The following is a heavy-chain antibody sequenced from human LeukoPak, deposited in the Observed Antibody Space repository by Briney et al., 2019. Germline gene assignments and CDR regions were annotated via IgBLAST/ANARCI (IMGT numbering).Heavy chain of an antibody. J-gene: IGHJ5*02. CDR3: ARGGYSSSWYWFDP. V-gene: IGHV4-34*01. CDR1: GFTFSSYA. D-gene: IGHD6-13*01. CDR2: INHSGST. Sequence: GSLRLSCAASGFTFSSYAMSWIRQPPGKGLEWIGEINHSGSTNYNPSLKSRVTISVDTSKNQFSLKLSSVTAADTAVYYCARGGYSSSWYWFDPWGQGTLVTVSS.